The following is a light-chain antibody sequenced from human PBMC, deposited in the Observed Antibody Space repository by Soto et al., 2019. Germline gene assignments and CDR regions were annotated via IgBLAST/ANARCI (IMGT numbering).Light chain of an antibody. J-gene: IGLJ3*02. CDR3: SSYIFGDTPWV. V-gene: IGLV2-14*03. CDR1: SSDIGSYNY. CDR2: DVS. Sequence: QSALTQPASVSGSPGQSITISCTGTSSDIGSYNYVSWYQQHPGKAPKLMIYDVSNRPSGVSNHFFGSKSGNTASLTISGFQAEDVADYYCSSYIFGDTPWVFGGGTKLTVL.